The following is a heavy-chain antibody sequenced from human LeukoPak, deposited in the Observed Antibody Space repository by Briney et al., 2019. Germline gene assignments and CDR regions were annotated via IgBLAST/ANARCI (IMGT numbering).Heavy chain of an antibody. V-gene: IGHV4-39*07. CDR3: ARVDGDLTFDY. CDR2: IYYSGST. Sequence: SETLSLTCTVSGGSISSSSYYWGWIRQPPGKGLEWIGSIYYSGSTYYNPSLKSRVTISVDTSKNQFSLKLSSVTAADTAVYYCARVDGDLTFDYWGQGTLVTVSS. CDR1: GGSISSSSYY. J-gene: IGHJ4*02. D-gene: IGHD4-17*01.